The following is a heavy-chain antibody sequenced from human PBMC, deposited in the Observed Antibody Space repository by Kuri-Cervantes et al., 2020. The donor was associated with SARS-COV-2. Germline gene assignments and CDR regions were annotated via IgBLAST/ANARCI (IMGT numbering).Heavy chain of an antibody. CDR3: ARDRKCSSTSCKSYSAQVFDY. Sequence: SQTLSLTCAVYGGSFSGYYWSWIRQPPGKGLEWIGEINHSGSTNYNPSLKSRVTISVDTSKNQFSLKLSSVTAADTAVYYCARDRKCSSTSCKSYSAQVFDYWGQGTLVTVSS. D-gene: IGHD2-2*01. V-gene: IGHV4-34*01. CDR2: INHSGST. J-gene: IGHJ4*02. CDR1: GGSFSGYY.